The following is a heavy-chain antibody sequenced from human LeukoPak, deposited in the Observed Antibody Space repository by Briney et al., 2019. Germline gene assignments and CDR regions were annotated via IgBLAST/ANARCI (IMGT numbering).Heavy chain of an antibody. D-gene: IGHD3-22*01. J-gene: IGHJ4*02. V-gene: IGHV3-21*06. Sequence: PGGSLRLSCAASGFTFSSYSMNWVRQAPGKGLEWVSSISSRSTYIYHADSVKGRFTISRDNPENMLYLQMNSLRPEDTGVYYCARDPRGPIAYDSSARDTFDYWGQGALVTVSS. CDR3: ARDPRGPIAYDSSARDTFDY. CDR2: ISSRSTYI. CDR1: GFTFSSYS.